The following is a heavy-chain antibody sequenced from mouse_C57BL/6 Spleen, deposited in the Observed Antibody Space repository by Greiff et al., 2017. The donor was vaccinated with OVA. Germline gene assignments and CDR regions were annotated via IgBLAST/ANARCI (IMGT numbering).Heavy chain of an antibody. J-gene: IGHJ2*01. CDR3: ATFITTVGRDY. CDR1: GYAFSSYW. CDR2: IYPGDGDT. Sequence: VQRVESGAELVKPGASVKISCKASGYAFSSYWMNWVKQRPGKGLEWIGQIYPGDGDTNYNGKFKGKATLTADKSSSTAYMQLSSLTSEDSAVYFCATFITTVGRDYWGQGTTLTVSS. V-gene: IGHV1-80*01. D-gene: IGHD1-1*01.